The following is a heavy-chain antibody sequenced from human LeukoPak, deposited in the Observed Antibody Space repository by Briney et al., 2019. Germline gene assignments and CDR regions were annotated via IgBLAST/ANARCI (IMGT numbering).Heavy chain of an antibody. D-gene: IGHD6-6*01. CDR3: ARLSEYSSSSWVRSPQRGHFDY. CDR1: GGSISSSSYY. Sequence: SETLSLTCTVSGGSISSSSYYWGWIRQPPGKGLEWIGSIYYSGSTYYNPSLKSRVTISVDTSKNQFSLKLSSVTAADTAVYYCARLSEYSSSSWVRSPQRGHFDYWGQGTLVTVSS. CDR2: IYYSGST. V-gene: IGHV4-39*01. J-gene: IGHJ4*02.